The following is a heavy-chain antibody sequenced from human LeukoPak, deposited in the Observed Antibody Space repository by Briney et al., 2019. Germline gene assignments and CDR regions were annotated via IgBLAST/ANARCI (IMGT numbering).Heavy chain of an antibody. Sequence: SETLSLTCTVSGPYISSYFWSWIRQPAGKALEWIGRIYTSRSTNYNPSLESRVTMSLDTSMNQFSLRLSSVTAADTAVYHCARDHSLQYFDYWGQGTLVTVSS. CDR1: GPYISSYF. CDR3: ARDHSLQYFDY. V-gene: IGHV4-4*07. J-gene: IGHJ4*02. CDR2: IYTSRST.